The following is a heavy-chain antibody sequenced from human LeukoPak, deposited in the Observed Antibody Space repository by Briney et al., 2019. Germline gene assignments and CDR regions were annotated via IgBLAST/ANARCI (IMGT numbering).Heavy chain of an antibody. J-gene: IGHJ3*01. CDR2: IYPSGST. Sequence: GGSLRLSCAASGFTVSSSYMSWVRQAPGKELEWVSVIYPSGSTYYTDSVKGRFTISGDNTENTLYLQMNSLTAEDTAMCYCARVRFGGTFDLWGQGTMVTVSS. D-gene: IGHD4-23*01. CDR3: ARVRFGGTFDL. CDR1: GFTVSSSY. V-gene: IGHV3-53*01.